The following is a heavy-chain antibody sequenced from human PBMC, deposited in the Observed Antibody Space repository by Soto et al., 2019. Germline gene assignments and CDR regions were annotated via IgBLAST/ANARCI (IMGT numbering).Heavy chain of an antibody. Sequence: PSETLSLTCTVSGGSISSYYWSWIRQPPGKGLEWIGYIYYSGSTNYNPSLKSRVTISVETSKNQFSLKLSSVTAADTAVYYCARHTAAGTFFDYWGQGTLVTVSS. J-gene: IGHJ4*02. CDR3: ARHTAAGTFFDY. CDR1: GGSISSYY. D-gene: IGHD6-13*01. V-gene: IGHV4-59*08. CDR2: IYYSGST.